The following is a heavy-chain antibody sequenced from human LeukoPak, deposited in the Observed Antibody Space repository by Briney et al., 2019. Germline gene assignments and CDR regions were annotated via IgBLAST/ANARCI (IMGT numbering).Heavy chain of an antibody. Sequence: SVKVSCKASGYTFTGHYMHWVRQAPGQGLEWMGWIYPKSGGTNYAQKFQSRVTMTRDTSITTAFMELNILKSDDTALYYCVRDGYSGGAFDIWGQGTMVTVSS. CDR2: IYPKSGGT. V-gene: IGHV1-2*02. D-gene: IGHD5-12*01. CDR1: GYTFTGHY. J-gene: IGHJ3*02. CDR3: VRDGYSGGAFDI.